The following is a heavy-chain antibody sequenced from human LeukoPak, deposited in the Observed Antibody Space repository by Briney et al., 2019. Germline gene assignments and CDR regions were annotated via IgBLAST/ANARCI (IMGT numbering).Heavy chain of an antibody. V-gene: IGHV4-59*01. CDR1: GGSISSYY. Sequence: PSENLSRNCSVYGGSISSYYWGWMRPPPGKGLVWIWYIYYSRSTNYNPSLKSRVTISVDPSKKQFSLKLSSVTAADTAVYYCARADYQPLLNFDYWGQGTLSPSPQ. J-gene: IGHJ4*02. CDR3: ARADYQPLLNFDY. D-gene: IGHD2-2*01. CDR2: IYYSRST.